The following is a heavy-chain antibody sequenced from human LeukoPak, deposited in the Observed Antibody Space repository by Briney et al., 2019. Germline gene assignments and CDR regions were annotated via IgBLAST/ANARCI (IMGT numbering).Heavy chain of an antibody. D-gene: IGHD3-10*01. J-gene: IGHJ5*02. CDR2: IKEDGGET. CDR1: GFTFSNYW. V-gene: IGHV3-7*01. CDR3: ARDRRSMVRGQNWFDP. Sequence: GGSLRLSCAASGFTFSNYWMSWVRQAPGKGLEWVANIKEDGGETYYVDSLRGRFTISRDNAKKSLYLQLSSLRAEDTAVYYCARDRRSMVRGQNWFDPWGQGTLVTVSS.